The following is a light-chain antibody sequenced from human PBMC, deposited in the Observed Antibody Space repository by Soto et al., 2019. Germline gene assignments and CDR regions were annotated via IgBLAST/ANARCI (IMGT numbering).Light chain of an antibody. V-gene: IGLV2-14*03. CDR3: SSYSHSPSPYV. CDR1: NVDVGDYNS. CDR2: HVT. Sequence: QPDLTQPASVSRSPGPSLTIPCTGSNVDVGDYNSVSWYQQHPGKAPKVMIYHVTIRASGVSNRFSGSKSGNTASLTISGFQAEDEADDYCSSYSHSPSPYVFGTRTKVTDL. J-gene: IGLJ1*01.